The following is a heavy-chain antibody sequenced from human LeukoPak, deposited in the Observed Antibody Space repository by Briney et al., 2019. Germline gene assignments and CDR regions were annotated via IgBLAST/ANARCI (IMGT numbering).Heavy chain of an antibody. V-gene: IGHV3-23*01. Sequence: PGGSLRLSCVASGFTLSSHAMAWVRQAPGKGLEWVSAIGGRGGSTYYADSVKGRFTISRDNSKNTLYLQMNSLRAEDTALYYCARDPGVVAFHYFDFWGQGTLVTVSS. CDR1: GFTLSSHA. CDR2: IGGRGGST. CDR3: ARDPGVVAFHYFDF. J-gene: IGHJ4*02. D-gene: IGHD3-3*01.